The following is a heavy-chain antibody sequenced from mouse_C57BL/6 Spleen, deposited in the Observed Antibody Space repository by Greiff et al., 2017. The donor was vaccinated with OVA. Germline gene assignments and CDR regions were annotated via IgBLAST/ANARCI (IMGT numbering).Heavy chain of an antibody. Sequence: VQLQQSGAELVRPGASVTLSCKASGYTFTDYEMHWVKQTPVHGLEWIGAIDPETGGTAYNQKFKGKAILTADKSSSTAYMELRSLTSEDSAVYYCTRRGDLLRDYDEELDYWGQGTTLTVSS. V-gene: IGHV1-15*01. CDR2: IDPETGGT. CDR3: TRRGDLLRDYDEELDY. D-gene: IGHD2-4*01. J-gene: IGHJ2*01. CDR1: GYTFTDYE.